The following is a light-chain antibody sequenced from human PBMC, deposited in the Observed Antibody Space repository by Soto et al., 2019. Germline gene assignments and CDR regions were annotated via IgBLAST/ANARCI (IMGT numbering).Light chain of an antibody. V-gene: IGKV1-9*01. CDR1: QGISSY. J-gene: IGKJ2*01. CDR3: QQLNSYPRT. Sequence: DIQLTQSPSFLSASVGDRVTITCRASQGISSYLAWYQQKPGKAPKLLIYAASTLQSGVPSRFSVSGSGTEFTLTLSSLQPEDFATYSCQQLNSYPRTFGQGTKLEIK. CDR2: AAS.